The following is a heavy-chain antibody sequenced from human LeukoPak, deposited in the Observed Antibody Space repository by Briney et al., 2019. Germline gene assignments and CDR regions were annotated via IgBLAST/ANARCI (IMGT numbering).Heavy chain of an antibody. CDR2: ISAYNGNT. CDR1: GYTFTSYG. D-gene: IGHD6-13*01. Sequence: ASVKVSCKASGYTFTSYGISWVRQAPGQGREWMGWISAYNGNTNYAQKLQGRVTMTTDTSTSTAYMELRSLRSDDTAVYYCARARGIAAAGLVDYWGQGTLVTVSS. CDR3: ARARGIAAAGLVDY. V-gene: IGHV1-18*01. J-gene: IGHJ4*02.